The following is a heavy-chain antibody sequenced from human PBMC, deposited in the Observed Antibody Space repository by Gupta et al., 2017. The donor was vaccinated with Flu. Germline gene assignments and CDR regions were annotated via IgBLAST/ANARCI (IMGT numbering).Heavy chain of an antibody. CDR2: ISGSGGST. D-gene: IGHD3-3*01. Sequence: RQAPGKGLEWVSAISGSGGSTYYADSVKGRFTISRDNSKNTLYLQMNSLRAEDTAVYYCAKGRAGITIFGVAGRLGGFDIWGQGTMVTVSS. V-gene: IGHV3-23*01. J-gene: IGHJ3*02. CDR3: AKGRAGITIFGVAGRLGGFDI.